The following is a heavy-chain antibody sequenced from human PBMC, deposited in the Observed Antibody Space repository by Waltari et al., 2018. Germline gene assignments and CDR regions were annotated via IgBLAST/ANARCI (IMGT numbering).Heavy chain of an antibody. J-gene: IGHJ2*01. CDR1: GGTFGAFG. Sequence: QVHLTQSGAEVKKPGSSVRVTCKASGGTFGAFGFVWVRQAPGQGLEWMGGIIPLYGIAEYSQKFQDRLTITADESTSTVYMDLSSLTSDDTALYYCARDRLLEGGALTLAQDPHGNYLYYLDLWGRGTPVIVS. CDR3: ARDRLLEGGALTLAQDPHGNYLYYLDL. CDR2: IIPLYGIA. V-gene: IGHV1-69*12. D-gene: IGHD1-7*01.